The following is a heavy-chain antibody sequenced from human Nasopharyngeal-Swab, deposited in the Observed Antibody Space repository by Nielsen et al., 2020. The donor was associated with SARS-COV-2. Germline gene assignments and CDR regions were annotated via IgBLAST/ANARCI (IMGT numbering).Heavy chain of an antibody. CDR3: AREIVGADQQNNWLDP. Sequence: ASVKVSCKASGYTFTSYYMHWVRQAPGQGLEWMGIINPSGGSTSYAQKFQGRVTMTRDTSTSTVYMELSSLRSEDTAVYYCAREIVGADQQNNWLDPWGQGTLVTVSS. CDR1: GYTFTSYY. V-gene: IGHV1-46*01. J-gene: IGHJ5*02. D-gene: IGHD1-26*01. CDR2: INPSGGST.